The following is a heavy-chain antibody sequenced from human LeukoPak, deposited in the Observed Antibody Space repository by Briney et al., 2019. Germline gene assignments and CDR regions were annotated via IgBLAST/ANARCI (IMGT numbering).Heavy chain of an antibody. CDR3: AGQGISSGSYGS. V-gene: IGHV1-8*01. CDR1: GYTFTSHD. Sequence: ASVKVSCKASGYTFTSHDINWVRQATGQGLEWMGWMSPNSGDTGYAQKFQGRVTMTSDSSISTAYMELSSLRSEDTAVYYCAGQGISSGSYGSWGQGTLVTVSS. D-gene: IGHD1-26*01. CDR2: MSPNSGDT. J-gene: IGHJ4*02.